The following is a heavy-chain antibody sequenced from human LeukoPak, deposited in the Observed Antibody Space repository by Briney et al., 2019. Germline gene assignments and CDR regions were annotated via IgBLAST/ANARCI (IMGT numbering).Heavy chain of an antibody. J-gene: IGHJ6*02. CDR3: ARGGGEAVTTGYYYYGMDV. CDR1: GGSISSGDYY. V-gene: IGHV4-30-4*01. CDR2: IYYSGST. D-gene: IGHD4-17*01. Sequence: SQTLSLTCTVSGGSISSGDYYWSWIRQPPGKGLEWIGYIYYSGSTYYNPSLKSRVTISVDTSKNQLSLKLSSVTAADTAVYYCARGGGEAVTTGYYYYGMDVWGQGTTVTVSS.